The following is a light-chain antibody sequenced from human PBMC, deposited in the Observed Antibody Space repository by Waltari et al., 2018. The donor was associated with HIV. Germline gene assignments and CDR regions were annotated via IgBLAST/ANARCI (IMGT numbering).Light chain of an antibody. CDR3: LQDYTYPRT. Sequence: AIQMSQSPSSLSASVGDRVTITCRASQEIGHDLAWYQQKLGEAPKLLIYGASNLHSGVSSRFSGSGSGRDFTLTISGLQPEDFAIYYCLQDYTYPRTFGQGTNLDI. CDR1: QEIGHD. V-gene: IGKV1-6*01. CDR2: GAS. J-gene: IGKJ2*01.